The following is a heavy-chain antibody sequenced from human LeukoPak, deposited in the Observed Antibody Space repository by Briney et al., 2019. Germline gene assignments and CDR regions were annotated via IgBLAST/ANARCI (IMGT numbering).Heavy chain of an antibody. J-gene: IGHJ4*02. V-gene: IGHV3-23*01. CDR2: MSHSGDNT. Sequence: GGSLRLSCAASGFIFSSYAMNWVRQAPGRGLEWVSVMSHSGDNTYYADSVKGRFTISRDKSKNTLYLEMNSLRAEDTAVYYCAKGVRVGPTYFDYWGQGTLVTVSS. D-gene: IGHD1-26*01. CDR1: GFIFSSYA. CDR3: AKGVRVGPTYFDY.